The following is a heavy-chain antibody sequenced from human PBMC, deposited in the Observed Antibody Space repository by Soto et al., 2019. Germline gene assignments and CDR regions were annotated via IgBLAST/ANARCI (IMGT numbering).Heavy chain of an antibody. D-gene: IGHD3-22*01. V-gene: IGHV3-30*18. CDR2: ISFDGSKK. CDR3: AKDPDYDLNYFDP. J-gene: IGHJ5*02. Sequence: GGSLRLSCVASGFTFSNSAMQWVRQAPGKGLEWVALISFDGSKKYYADSVKGRLTISRDNSKNTLYLQINSLRAEDTALYYCAKDPDYDLNYFDPWGQGTLVTVSS. CDR1: GFTFSNSA.